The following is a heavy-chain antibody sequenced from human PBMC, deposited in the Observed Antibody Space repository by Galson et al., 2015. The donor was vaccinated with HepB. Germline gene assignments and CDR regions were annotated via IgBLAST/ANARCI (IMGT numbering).Heavy chain of an antibody. D-gene: IGHD1-26*01. CDR1: GYTFTSYG. V-gene: IGHV1-18*01. CDR3: ARVGMGGATHAWFDP. J-gene: IGHJ5*02. Sequence: SVKVSCKASGYTFTSYGTSWVRQAPGQGLEWMGWISAYNGNTNYAQKLQGRVTMTTDTSTSTAYMELRSLRSDDTAVYYCARVGMGGATHAWFDPWGQGTLVTVSS. CDR2: ISAYNGNT.